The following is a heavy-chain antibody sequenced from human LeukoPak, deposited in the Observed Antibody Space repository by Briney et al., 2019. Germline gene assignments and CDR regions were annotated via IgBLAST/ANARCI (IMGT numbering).Heavy chain of an antibody. Sequence: SETLSLTCAVSGASMRDHYWTWIRQPPGKGLEWIGNIYYMLNANSYNPSLKSRVSISMDTPGTQFSLKPNSVTAVDTAVYYCATSFRSGWGFDSWGQGILVAVSS. J-gene: IGHJ4*02. CDR1: GASMRDHY. CDR2: IYYMLNA. D-gene: IGHD6-19*01. CDR3: ATSFRSGWGFDS. V-gene: IGHV4-59*11.